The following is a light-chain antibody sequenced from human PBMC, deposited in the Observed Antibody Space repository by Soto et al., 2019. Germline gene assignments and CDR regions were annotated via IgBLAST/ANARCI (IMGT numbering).Light chain of an antibody. CDR3: QQYTNWPPNT. CDR1: HRVYSN. J-gene: IGKJ5*01. CDR2: GAS. V-gene: IGKV3-15*01. Sequence: EILMTQSPDTLSVSPGESATLSCSASHRVYSNLAWYHQRPGQAPRLLIYGASTRATGVPARFSGRGPGTEFTLTISSLQSEDFAVYYCQQYTNWPPNTFGQGTRLEIK.